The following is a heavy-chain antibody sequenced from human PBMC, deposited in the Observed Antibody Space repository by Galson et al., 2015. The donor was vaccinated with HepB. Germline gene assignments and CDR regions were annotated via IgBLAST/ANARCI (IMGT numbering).Heavy chain of an antibody. CDR1: GFTFSSYA. CDR3: ANFKYSSPEGYFDY. J-gene: IGHJ4*02. CDR2: ISGSGGST. Sequence: SLRLSCAASGFTFSSYAMSWVRQAPGKGLEWVSAISGSGGSTYYADSVKGRFTISRDNSKNTLYLQMNSLRAEDTAVYYCANFKYSSPEGYFDYWGQGTLVTVSS. V-gene: IGHV3-23*01. D-gene: IGHD6-6*01.